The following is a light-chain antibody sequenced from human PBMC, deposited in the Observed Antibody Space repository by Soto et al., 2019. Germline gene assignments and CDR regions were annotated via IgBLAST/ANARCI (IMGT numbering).Light chain of an antibody. CDR3: QQYDSYST. J-gene: IGKJ1*01. Sequence: DIQLTQSPSSLSASVGDRITITCRASQSISTYLNWYQQKPGKAPNLLIYKASSLESGVPSRFSGSGSGTEFTLTISSLQPDDFATYFCQQYDSYSTFGQGTKVDTK. CDR2: KAS. V-gene: IGKV1-5*03. CDR1: QSISTY.